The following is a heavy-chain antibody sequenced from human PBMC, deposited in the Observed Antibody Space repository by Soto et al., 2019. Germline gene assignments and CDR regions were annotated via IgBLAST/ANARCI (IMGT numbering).Heavy chain of an antibody. CDR2: ISSNGGST. CDR1: GFTFSSYA. D-gene: IGHD1-7*01. Sequence: QTGGSLRLSCAASGFTFSSYAMHWVRQAPGKGLEYVSAISSNGGSTYYANSVKGRFTISRDNYKNTLYLQMGSLRAEDMDVYYCARAVSRTYNWNYVTAFDIWGQGTMVTVS. V-gene: IGHV3-64*01. CDR3: ARAVSRTYNWNYVTAFDI. J-gene: IGHJ3*02.